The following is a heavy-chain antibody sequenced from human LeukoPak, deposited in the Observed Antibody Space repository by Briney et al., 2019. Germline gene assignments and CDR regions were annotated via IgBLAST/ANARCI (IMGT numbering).Heavy chain of an antibody. J-gene: IGHJ4*02. Sequence: GGSLRLSCAASGFTFSNYWMSWVRQTPGKGLEWLANIKQDGGQKYYVDSVKGRFTVSRDNAKNSLYLQMNTLRAEDTAVYYCATIDSSSPRDWGQGTLVTVPS. CDR3: ATIDSSSPRD. D-gene: IGHD6-13*01. V-gene: IGHV3-7*03. CDR1: GFTFSNYW. CDR2: IKQDGGQK.